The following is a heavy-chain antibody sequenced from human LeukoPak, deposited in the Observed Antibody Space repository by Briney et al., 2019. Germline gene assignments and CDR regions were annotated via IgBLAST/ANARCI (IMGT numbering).Heavy chain of an antibody. CDR3: ATDQVTD. CDR1: GFSVTDAW. D-gene: IGHD2-21*02. V-gene: IGHV3-15*01. J-gene: IGHJ4*02. CDR2: IKRKSDGGTT. Sequence: GESLRLSCAASGFSVTDAWMHWVRQAPGKGLEWVGRIKRKSDGGTTDCAAPVRDRFTVSRDETKNTVYLQMNSLKIEDTAVYYCATDQVTDWGQGTLVTVSP.